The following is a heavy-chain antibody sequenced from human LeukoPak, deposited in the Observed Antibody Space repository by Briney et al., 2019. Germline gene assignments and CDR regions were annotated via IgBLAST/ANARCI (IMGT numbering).Heavy chain of an antibody. CDR3: ARAGQRWLQPGNSFDY. Sequence: ASVKVSCKASGYTFTSYDINWVRQATGQGVEWMGWMNPNSGNTGYAQKFQGRVTSTRNTSISTAYMELSSLRSEDTAVYYCARAGQRWLQPGNSFDYWGQGTLVTVSS. V-gene: IGHV1-8*03. CDR1: GYTFTSYD. CDR2: MNPNSGNT. J-gene: IGHJ4*02. D-gene: IGHD5-24*01.